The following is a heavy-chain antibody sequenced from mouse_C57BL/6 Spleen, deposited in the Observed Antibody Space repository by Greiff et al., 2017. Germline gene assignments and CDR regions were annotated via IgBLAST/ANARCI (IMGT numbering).Heavy chain of an antibody. V-gene: IGHV1-55*01. CDR1: GYTFTSYW. J-gene: IGHJ2*01. D-gene: IGHD2-2*01. CDR3: AREVVTAGRASDFDY. Sequence: QVQLQQPGAELVKPGASVKMSCKASGYTFTSYWITWVKQRPGQGLEWIGDIYPGSGSTNYNEKFKSKATLTVDTSSSTAYMQLSSLTSEGPAVYYCAREVVTAGRASDFDYWGQGTTLTVSS. CDR2: IYPGSGST.